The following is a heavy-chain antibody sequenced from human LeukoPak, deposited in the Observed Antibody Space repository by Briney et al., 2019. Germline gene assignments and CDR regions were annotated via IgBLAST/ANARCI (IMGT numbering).Heavy chain of an antibody. CDR2: IYYSGST. CDR1: VGSITTRYC. D-gene: IGHD5-24*01. J-gene: IGHJ4*02. CDR3: ARVRDGYNRRVDY. Sequence: SETLSLTCAVSVGSITTRYCWCWVRQPPGKVLEWTGYIYYSGSTYYNPSLKSRVTISVDTSKNQFSLKLSSVTAADTAVYYCARVRDGYNRRVDYWGQGTLVTVSS. V-gene: IGHV4-31*11.